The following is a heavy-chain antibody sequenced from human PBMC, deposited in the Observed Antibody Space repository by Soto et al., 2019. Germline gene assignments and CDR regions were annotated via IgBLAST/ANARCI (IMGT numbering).Heavy chain of an antibody. V-gene: IGHV6-1*01. CDR3: ARDSRSSSWYEVWFDP. D-gene: IGHD6-13*01. J-gene: IGHJ5*02. Sequence: PSQTLSLTCAISGDSVSSNSAAWNWIRQSPSRGLEWLGRTYYRSKWYNDYAVSVKSRITINPDTSKNQFSLQLNSVTPEDTAAYYCARDSRSSSWYEVWFDPWGQGTLVTVSS. CDR1: GDSVSSNSAA. CDR2: TYYRSKWYN.